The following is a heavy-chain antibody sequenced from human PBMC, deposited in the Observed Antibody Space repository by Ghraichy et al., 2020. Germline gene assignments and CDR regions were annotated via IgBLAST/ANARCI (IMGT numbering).Heavy chain of an antibody. CDR2: INHSGST. D-gene: IGHD2-2*01. CDR3: ARRTVPAALNWFDP. Sequence: SETLSLTCAVYGGSFSGYYWSWIRQPPGKGLEWIGEINHSGSTNYNPSLKSRVTISVDTSKNQFSLKLSSVTAADTAVYYCARRTVPAALNWFDPWGQGTLVTVSS. J-gene: IGHJ5*02. CDR1: GGSFSGYY. V-gene: IGHV4-34*01.